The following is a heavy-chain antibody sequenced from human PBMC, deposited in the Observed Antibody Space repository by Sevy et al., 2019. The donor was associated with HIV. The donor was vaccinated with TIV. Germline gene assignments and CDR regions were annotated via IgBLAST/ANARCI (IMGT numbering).Heavy chain of an antibody. V-gene: IGHV3-30*09. CDR1: GFTFSTYA. Sequence: GGSLRLSCAGSGFTFSTYAMHWVRQTPGRGLEWVSTISYDGFNKYYRDSVKGRFAISGENSKNTQYLQMNSLRVEDTAVYYCVIPFSGGGGGYWGQGTLVTVSS. CDR3: VIPFSGGGGGY. D-gene: IGHD2-21*01. J-gene: IGHJ4*02. CDR2: ISYDGFNK.